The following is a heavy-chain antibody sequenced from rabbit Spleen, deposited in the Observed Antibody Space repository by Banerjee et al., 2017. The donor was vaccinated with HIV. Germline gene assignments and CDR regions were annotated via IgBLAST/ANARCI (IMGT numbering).Heavy chain of an antibody. CDR2: IAGSSSGFT. V-gene: IGHV1S45*01. D-gene: IGHD6-1*01. CDR1: GFSFSSSDY. CDR3: ASAYSDIYFDL. J-gene: IGHJ4*01. Sequence: QEQLVESGGGLVQPGGSLTLSCTASGFSFSSSDYICWVRQAPGKGLEWISCIAGSSSGFTYSATWATGRFTISKTSSTTVTLQMTSLTVADTATYFCASAYSDIYFDLWGQGTLVTVS.